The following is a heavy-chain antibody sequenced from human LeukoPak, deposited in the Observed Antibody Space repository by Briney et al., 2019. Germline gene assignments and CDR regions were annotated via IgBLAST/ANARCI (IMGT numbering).Heavy chain of an antibody. Sequence: SETLSLTCAVSGVSINSPHYWAWIRQSPGKGLEWLANVYYSVSTYYNPSLRSRVTISVDTSKNQFSLRLTSVTAADTAVYYCGRHMENNEGSGSYGYFDYWGQGTLVTVSS. CDR2: VYYSVST. CDR3: GRHMENNEGSGSYGYFDY. D-gene: IGHD1-26*01. J-gene: IGHJ4*02. V-gene: IGHV4-39*01. CDR1: GVSINSPHY.